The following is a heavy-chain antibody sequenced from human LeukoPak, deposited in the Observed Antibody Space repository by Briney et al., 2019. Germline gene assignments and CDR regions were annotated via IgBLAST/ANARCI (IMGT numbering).Heavy chain of an antibody. V-gene: IGHV3-74*01. CDR3: AAYGSGSYYLRY. CDR1: GFTFSSYW. Sequence: GGSLRLSCAASGFTFSSYWMHWVRQAPGKGLVWVSRINSDGSSTSYADSVKGRFTISRDNAKNTLYLQMNSLRAEDTAVYYCAAYGSGSYYLRYWGQGTLVTVSS. CDR2: INSDGSST. J-gene: IGHJ4*02. D-gene: IGHD3-10*01.